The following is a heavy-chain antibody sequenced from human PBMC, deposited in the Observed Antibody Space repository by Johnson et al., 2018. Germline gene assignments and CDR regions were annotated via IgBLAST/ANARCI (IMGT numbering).Heavy chain of an antibody. J-gene: IGHJ6*02. CDR1: GFTFSSYG. CDR3: ARATGLYGDLYYYGMDV. D-gene: IGHD4-17*01. Sequence: VQLLESGGGLVQPGRSLRLSCAASGFTFSSYGMHWVRQAPGKGLEWVAVIWYDGSNKNYADSVKGRFTISRDNSKNTLYLQMNSLRAEDTAGYYCARATGLYGDLYYYGMDVWGQGSTVTVSS. V-gene: IGHV3-33*01. CDR2: IWYDGSNK.